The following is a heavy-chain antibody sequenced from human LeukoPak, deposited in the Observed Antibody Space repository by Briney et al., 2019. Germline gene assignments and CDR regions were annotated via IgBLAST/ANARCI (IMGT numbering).Heavy chain of an antibody. CDR1: GGTFSSYA. CDR2: IIPIFGTA. J-gene: IGHJ5*02. V-gene: IGHV1-69*05. D-gene: IGHD2-2*01. CDR3: ARDYPPYCSSTSCPPHNWFDP. Sequence: SVKVSCKASGGTFSSYAISWVRQAPGQGLEWMGGIIPIFGTANYAQKFQGRVTITTDESTSTAYMELSSLRSEDTAVYYCARDYPPYCSSTSCPPHNWFDPWGQGTLVTV.